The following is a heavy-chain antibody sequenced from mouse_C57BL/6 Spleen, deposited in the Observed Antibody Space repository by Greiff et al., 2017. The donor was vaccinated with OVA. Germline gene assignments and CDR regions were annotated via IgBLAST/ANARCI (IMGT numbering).Heavy chain of an antibody. D-gene: IGHD1-1*01. CDR1: GFSLTSYA. Sequence: VQRVESGPGLVAPSQSLSITCTVSGFSLTSYAISWVRQPPGKGLEWLGVIWTGGGTNYNSALKSRLSISKDNSKSQVFLKMNSLQTDDTARYYCARGSYYGSRGEYAMDYWGQGTSVTVSS. J-gene: IGHJ4*01. V-gene: IGHV2-9-1*01. CDR2: IWTGGGT. CDR3: ARGSYYGSRGEYAMDY.